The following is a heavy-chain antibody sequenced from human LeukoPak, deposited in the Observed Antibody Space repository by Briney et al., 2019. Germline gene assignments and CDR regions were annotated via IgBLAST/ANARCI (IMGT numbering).Heavy chain of an antibody. CDR1: GFTFTTYS. CDR3: ARDSPRGWSMDV. D-gene: IGHD3-10*01. V-gene: IGHV3-7*01. Sequence: GGSLRLSCAASGFTFTTYSMNWVRQAPGKGLEWVASIKLDGSEQYYLGSVKGRFTISRDNARNSLYLQMNSLRAEDTAMYYCARDSPRGWSMDVWGKGTTVTVSS. CDR2: IKLDGSEQ. J-gene: IGHJ6*03.